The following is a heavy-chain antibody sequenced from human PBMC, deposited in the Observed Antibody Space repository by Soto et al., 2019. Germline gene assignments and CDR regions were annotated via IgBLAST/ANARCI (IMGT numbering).Heavy chain of an antibody. D-gene: IGHD2-15*01. CDR3: ARGHCSGGSCYSGYNWFDP. V-gene: IGHV4-34*01. CDR2: INHSGST. CDR1: GGPFSGYY. J-gene: IGHJ5*02. Sequence: SETLSLTCAGYGGPFSGYYWSWIRQPPGKGLEWIGEINHSGSTNYNPSLKSRVTISVDTSKNQFSLKLSSVTAADTAVYYCARGHCSGGSCYSGYNWFDPWGQGTLVTVSS.